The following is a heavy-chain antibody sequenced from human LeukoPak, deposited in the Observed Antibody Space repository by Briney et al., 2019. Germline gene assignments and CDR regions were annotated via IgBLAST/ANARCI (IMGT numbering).Heavy chain of an antibody. J-gene: IGHJ4*02. CDR3: ARAYRGYSGYDLD. Sequence: KGGESLKISCKGSGYSFTSYWIGWVRQMPGKGLEWMGRIDPSDSYTNYSPSFQGHVTISADKSITTAYLQWSSLKASDTAIYYCARAYRGYSGYDLDWGQGTLVTVSS. CDR1: GYSFTSYW. CDR2: IDPSDSYT. V-gene: IGHV5-10-1*01. D-gene: IGHD5-12*01.